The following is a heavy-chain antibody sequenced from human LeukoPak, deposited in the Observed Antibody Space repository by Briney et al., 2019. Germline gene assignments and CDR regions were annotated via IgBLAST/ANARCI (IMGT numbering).Heavy chain of an antibody. Sequence: GRSLRLSCAASGFTFSNAWMSWDRQAPGKGLEWVGRIKSKTDGGTTDYAAPVKGRFTISRDDPKNTLYLQMDSLKTEDTAVYYCTTVTMVRGVIRVDPWGQGTLVTVSS. J-gene: IGHJ5*02. CDR1: GFTFSNAW. CDR2: IKSKTDGGTT. CDR3: TTVTMVRGVIRVDP. D-gene: IGHD3-10*01. V-gene: IGHV3-15*01.